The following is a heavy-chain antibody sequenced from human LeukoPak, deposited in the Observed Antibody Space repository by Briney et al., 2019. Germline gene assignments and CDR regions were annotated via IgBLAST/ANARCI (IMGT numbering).Heavy chain of an antibody. CDR2: IYTSGST. CDR3: ARDSESSSWDY. CDR1: GGPISSYY. V-gene: IGHV4-4*07. D-gene: IGHD6-13*01. Sequence: SETLSLTCTVSGGPISSYYWSWIRQPAGKGLEWIGRIYTSGSTNYNPSLKSRVTISVDKSKNQFSLKLSSVTAADTAVYYCARDSESSSWDYWGQGTLVTVSS. J-gene: IGHJ4*02.